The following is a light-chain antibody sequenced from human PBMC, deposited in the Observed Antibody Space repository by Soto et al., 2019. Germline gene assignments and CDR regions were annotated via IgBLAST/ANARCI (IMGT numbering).Light chain of an antibody. J-gene: IGLJ1*01. V-gene: IGLV1-40*01. CDR1: SSNIGAFYD. Sequence: QSLLAQPPSVSGAPVQKVTISCTGSSSNIGAFYDLNWYQQLPGTSPKLLLYDNSNRPSGVPDRFSGSKSVTSASLAITGLQAEDEADYYCQSYDSTLSAYVFGSGP. CDR3: QSYDSTLSAYV. CDR2: DNS.